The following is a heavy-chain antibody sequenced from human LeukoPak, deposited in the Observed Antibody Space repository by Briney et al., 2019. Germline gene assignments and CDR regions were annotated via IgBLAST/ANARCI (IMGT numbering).Heavy chain of an antibody. CDR2: ITSSSSYI. V-gene: IGHV3-21*01. Sequence: GGSLRLSCAASGFTFSSYSMIWVRQAPGKGLEWVSSITSSSSYIYYADSVKGRFTISRDNAKNSLYLQMNNLRAEDTAVYYCARERSYDSSGFDYWGQGTLVTVSS. CDR3: ARERSYDSSGFDY. J-gene: IGHJ4*02. D-gene: IGHD3-22*01. CDR1: GFTFSSYS.